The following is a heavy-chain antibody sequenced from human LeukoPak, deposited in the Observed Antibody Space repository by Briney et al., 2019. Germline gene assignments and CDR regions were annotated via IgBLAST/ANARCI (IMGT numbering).Heavy chain of an antibody. Sequence: ASVKVSCKVSGYTLTELSMHWVRQAPGKGLEWIGGFDPEDGETIYAQKFQGRVTMSEDTSTDTAYMELSSLRSEDTAVYYCAREAGGGPYSSGPFDYWGQGTLVTVSS. D-gene: IGHD6-19*01. J-gene: IGHJ4*02. V-gene: IGHV1-24*01. CDR3: AREAGGGPYSSGPFDY. CDR2: FDPEDGET. CDR1: GYTLTELS.